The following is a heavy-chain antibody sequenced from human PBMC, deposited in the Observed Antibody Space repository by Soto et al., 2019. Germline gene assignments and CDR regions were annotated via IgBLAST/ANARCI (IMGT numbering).Heavy chain of an antibody. CDR2: IIPIFGTA. D-gene: IGHD4-4*01. V-gene: IGHV1-69*06. CDR3: ARDPTTNGDYYYGMDV. Sequence: SVKGSCKASGGTFSSYAISWVRQAPGQGLEWMGGIIPIFGTANYAQKFQGRVTITADKSTSTAYMELSSLRSEDTAVYYCARDPTTNGDYYYGMDVWGQGTTVTVSS. CDR1: GGTFSSYA. J-gene: IGHJ6*02.